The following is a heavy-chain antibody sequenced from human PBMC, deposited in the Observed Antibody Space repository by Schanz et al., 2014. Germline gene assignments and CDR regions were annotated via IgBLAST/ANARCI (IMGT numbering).Heavy chain of an antibody. V-gene: IGHV3-23*01. Sequence: EMQLLESGGGLIQPGGSLRLSCAASGFTFSTHAMSWVRQAPGKGLEWVSSISGDHRNTFYADSVKGRFTMSRNNSKNELYLQMNSLRAGDAAVYYCAKGRVGELSAFDIWGQGTMVTVSS. CDR2: ISGDHRNT. J-gene: IGHJ3*02. CDR1: GFTFSTHA. CDR3: AKGRVGELSAFDI. D-gene: IGHD3-10*01.